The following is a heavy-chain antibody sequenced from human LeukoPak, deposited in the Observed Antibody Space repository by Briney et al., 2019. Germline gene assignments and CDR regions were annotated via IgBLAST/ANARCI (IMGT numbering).Heavy chain of an antibody. Sequence: PGGSLRLSCAGSGFTFNNYAMGWVRQAPGKGLEWVSAISGGGDYTYSADSVEGRFTISRDNSKNTLYLQMNSLRAEDTAVYYCAKEGDFYDILTDYWGQGTLVTVSS. CDR2: ISGGGDYT. V-gene: IGHV3-23*01. CDR3: AKEGDFYDILTDY. J-gene: IGHJ4*02. CDR1: GFTFNNYA. D-gene: IGHD3-9*01.